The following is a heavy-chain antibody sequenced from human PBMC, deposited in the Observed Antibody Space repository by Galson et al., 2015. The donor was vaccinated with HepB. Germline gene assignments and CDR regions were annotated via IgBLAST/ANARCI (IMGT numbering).Heavy chain of an antibody. CDR2: ISGGSTNT. D-gene: IGHD3-16*01. CDR3: ARDSQGDPFDY. J-gene: IGHJ4*02. V-gene: IGHV3-23*01. Sequence: SLRLSCAASGFTFGRYAMNWVRQAPGKGLEWVSAISGGSTNTYSADSVKGRFTISRDNSKNTLYLQMNSLRAEDTALYYCARDSQGDPFDYWGQGTLVIVSS. CDR1: GFTFGRYA.